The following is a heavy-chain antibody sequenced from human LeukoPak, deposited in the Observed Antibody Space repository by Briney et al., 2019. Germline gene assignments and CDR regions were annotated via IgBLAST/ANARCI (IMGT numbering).Heavy chain of an antibody. CDR3: ARTYSISSAWFDP. Sequence: PGGSLRLSCAASGFTFSSYSMNWVRQAPGKGLEWVSAISSSSSYIYYADSVKGRFTISRDNAKNSLYLQMNSLRAEDTAVYYCARTYSISSAWFDPWGQGTLVTVSS. CDR1: GFTFSSYS. CDR2: ISSSSSYI. J-gene: IGHJ5*02. D-gene: IGHD6-6*01. V-gene: IGHV3-21*01.